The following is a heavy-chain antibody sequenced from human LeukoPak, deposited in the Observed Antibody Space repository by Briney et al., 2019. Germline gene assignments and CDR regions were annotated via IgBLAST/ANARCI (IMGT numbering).Heavy chain of an antibody. CDR1: GGSISSYY. Sequence: PSETLSLTCTVSGGSISSYYWSWIRQPAGKGLEWIGRIYTSGSTNYNPSLRSRVTMSVDTSKNQFSLKLSSVTAADTAMYYCARNRYYYGSGSYGVPNWFDPWGQGTLVTVSS. CDR2: IYTSGST. D-gene: IGHD3-10*01. V-gene: IGHV4-4*07. J-gene: IGHJ5*02. CDR3: ARNRYYYGSGSYGVPNWFDP.